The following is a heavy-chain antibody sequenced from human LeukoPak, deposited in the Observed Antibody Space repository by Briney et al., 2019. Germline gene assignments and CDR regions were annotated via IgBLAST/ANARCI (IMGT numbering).Heavy chain of an antibody. J-gene: IGHJ3*02. D-gene: IGHD1-26*01. CDR3: ARSWDPDAFDI. V-gene: IGHV3-30*02. CDR1: GFTFSAYG. CDR2: VRYDGNDK. Sequence: GGSLRLSCAASGFTFSAYGMQWVRQAPGKGLEWVAFVRYDGNDKYYADSVKGRFTISRDNSKNTVYLQMNSLRAEDTAVYYCARSWDPDAFDIWGQGTMVTVSS.